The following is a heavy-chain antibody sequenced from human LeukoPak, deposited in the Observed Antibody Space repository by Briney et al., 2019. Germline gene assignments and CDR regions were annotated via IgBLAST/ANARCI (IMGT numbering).Heavy chain of an antibody. CDR2: INQGASKK. Sequence: GGSLRLSCAASGFTFSSYWMSWVRQAPGKGLEWVANINQGASKKYYVDSVKGRFTISRDNAKNSLSLQMNSLRAEDTAVYYCARDRNDFWSGYFDYWGQGILVTVSS. V-gene: IGHV3-7*01. CDR3: ARDRNDFWSGYFDY. D-gene: IGHD3-3*01. CDR1: GFTFSSYW. J-gene: IGHJ4*02.